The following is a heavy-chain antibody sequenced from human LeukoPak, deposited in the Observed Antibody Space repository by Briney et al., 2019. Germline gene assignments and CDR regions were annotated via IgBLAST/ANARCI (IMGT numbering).Heavy chain of an antibody. CDR3: ARARPDSSGWYQRPFDY. CDR2: INPSAGGI. J-gene: IGHJ4*02. CDR1: GYTFTDYY. V-gene: IGHV1-46*01. D-gene: IGHD6-19*01. Sequence: ASVKVSCKASGYTFTDYYMHWVRQAPGQGLEWMGIINPSAGGIDYAQKFQGRITMTRDTSTSTVYMELRSLRSEDTAVYYCARARPDSSGWYQRPFDYWGQGTLVTVSS.